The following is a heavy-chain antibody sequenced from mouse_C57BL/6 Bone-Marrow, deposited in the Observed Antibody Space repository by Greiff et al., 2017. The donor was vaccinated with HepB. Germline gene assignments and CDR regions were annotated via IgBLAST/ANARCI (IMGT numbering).Heavy chain of an antibody. J-gene: IGHJ3*01. CDR1: GYTFTSYG. D-gene: IGHD2-1*01. Sequence: VMLVESGAELARPGASVKLSCKASGYTFTSYGISWVKQRTGQGLEWIGEIYPRSGNTYYNEKFKGKATLTADKSSSTAYMELRSLTSEDSAVYFCARIRNGNYLAYWGQGTLVTVSA. V-gene: IGHV1-81*01. CDR3: ARIRNGNYLAY. CDR2: IYPRSGNT.